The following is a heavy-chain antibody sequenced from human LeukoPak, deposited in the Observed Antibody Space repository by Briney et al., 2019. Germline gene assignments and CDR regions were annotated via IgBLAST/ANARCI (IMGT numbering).Heavy chain of an antibody. Sequence: GGSLRLSCAASGFTFSSYSMNWVRQAPGKGLEWVSSISSSSSYIYYADSVKGRFTISRDNAKNSLYLQMNSPRAEDTAVYYCARDRELLPTEPFDYWGQGTLVTVSS. CDR1: GFTFSSYS. CDR2: ISSSSSYI. J-gene: IGHJ4*02. D-gene: IGHD1-26*01. V-gene: IGHV3-21*01. CDR3: ARDRELLPTEPFDY.